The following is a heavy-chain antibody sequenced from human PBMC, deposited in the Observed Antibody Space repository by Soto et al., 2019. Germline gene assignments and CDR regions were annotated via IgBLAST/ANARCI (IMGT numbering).Heavy chain of an antibody. Sequence: SVKVSCKASGGAFSSYAISWVRQAPGQGLEWMGGIIPIFGTANYAQKFQGRVTITADESTSTAYMELSSLRSEDTAVYYCARRDSSGYRYYYYGMDVWGQGTTVTVSS. CDR3: ARRDSSGYRYYYYGMDV. D-gene: IGHD3-22*01. CDR1: GGAFSSYA. CDR2: IIPIFGTA. V-gene: IGHV1-69*13. J-gene: IGHJ6*02.